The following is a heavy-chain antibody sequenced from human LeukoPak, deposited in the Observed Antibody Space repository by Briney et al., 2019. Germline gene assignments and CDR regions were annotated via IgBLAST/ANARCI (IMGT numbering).Heavy chain of an antibody. J-gene: IGHJ4*02. CDR2: ISDSGGTT. D-gene: IGHD1-1*01. CDR1: GFTFSSLA. CDR3: AKEGTGIHFDY. Sequence: GGSLRLSCAPSGFTFSSLAMGGFRQPPGKGLDGVSVISDSGGTTYYADSVKGRFTISRDNSRNTLYLQMNSLRVEDTAVYYCAKEGTGIHFDYWGQGTLVTVSS. V-gene: IGHV3-23*01.